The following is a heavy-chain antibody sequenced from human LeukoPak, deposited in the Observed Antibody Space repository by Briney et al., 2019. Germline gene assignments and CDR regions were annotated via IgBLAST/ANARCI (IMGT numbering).Heavy chain of an antibody. J-gene: IGHJ4*02. V-gene: IGHV3-23*01. D-gene: IGHD2/OR15-2a*01. CDR3: AKERSFGTWLGDY. CDR2: ISGSGAGT. CDR1: GFTVSSNY. Sequence: GGSLRLSCAASGFTVSSNYMTWVRQAPGKGLEWVSAISGSGAGTYYADSVKGRFTISRDNSKNTLYLQMNSLRVEDTAVYYCAKERSFGTWLGDYWGQGTLVTVSS.